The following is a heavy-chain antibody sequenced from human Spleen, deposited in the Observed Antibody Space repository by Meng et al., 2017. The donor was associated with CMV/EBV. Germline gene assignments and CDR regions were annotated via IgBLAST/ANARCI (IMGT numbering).Heavy chain of an antibody. V-gene: IGHV3-48*04. CDR2: ISTSSGTI. CDR3: ARGYNWNDFDY. CDR1: GFTFSSHS. Sequence: GSLRLSCAASGFTFSSHSMNWVRQAPGKGLEWVSYISTSSGTIHYADSVKGRFTISRDNAKNSLYLQMNSLRAEDTAVYYCARGYNWNDFDYWGQGTPVTVSS. J-gene: IGHJ4*02. D-gene: IGHD1-20*01.